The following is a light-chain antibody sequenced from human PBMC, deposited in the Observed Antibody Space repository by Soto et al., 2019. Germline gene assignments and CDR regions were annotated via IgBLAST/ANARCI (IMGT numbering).Light chain of an antibody. CDR1: QTIGAN. CDR2: DAS. Sequence: DIQMAQSPSSLCASVGDRLTITCRASQTIGANLNWYRQTPGKSPTLLXYDASTLQSGVPSRFSGLGSGTDFALTITSLQPDDSATYYCQQSYTNVSSFGQGTKVDIK. CDR3: QQSYTNVSS. J-gene: IGKJ2*01. V-gene: IGKV1-39*01.